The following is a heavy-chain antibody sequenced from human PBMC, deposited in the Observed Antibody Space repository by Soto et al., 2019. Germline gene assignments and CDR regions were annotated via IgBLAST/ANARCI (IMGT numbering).Heavy chain of an antibody. V-gene: IGHV3-21*01. J-gene: IGHJ4*02. D-gene: IGHD3-22*01. CDR2: ISSSSSYI. Sequence: EVQLVESGGGLVKPGGSLRLSCAASGFTFSSYSMNWVRQAPGKGLEWVSSISSSSSYIYYADSVKGRFTISRDNAKNSLYQQMSSRRAEDTAVYYCARDWRYYYDSSGYYSVFDYWGQGTLVTVSS. CDR1: GFTFSSYS. CDR3: ARDWRYYYDSSGYYSVFDY.